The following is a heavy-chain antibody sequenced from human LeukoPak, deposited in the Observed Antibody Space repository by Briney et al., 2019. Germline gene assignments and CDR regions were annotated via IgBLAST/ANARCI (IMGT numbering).Heavy chain of an antibody. CDR1: GGSISSGGYS. Sequence: SETLSLTCDVSGGSISSGGYSWSWIRQPPGKGLEWIGYIYHSGSTYYNPSLKSRVTISVDRSKDQFSLKLSSVTAADTAVYYCARGQYCSGGSCYSYAFDIWGQGTMVTVSS. J-gene: IGHJ3*02. V-gene: IGHV4-30-2*01. CDR2: IYHSGST. CDR3: ARGQYCSGGSCYSYAFDI. D-gene: IGHD2-15*01.